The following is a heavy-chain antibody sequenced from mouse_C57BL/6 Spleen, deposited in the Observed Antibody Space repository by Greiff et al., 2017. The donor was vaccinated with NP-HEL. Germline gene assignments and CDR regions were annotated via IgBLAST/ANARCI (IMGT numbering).Heavy chain of an antibody. J-gene: IGHJ2*01. Sequence: DVQLVESGGDLVKPGGSLKLSCAASGFTFSSYGMSWVRQTPDKRLEWVATISSGGSYTYYPDSVKGRFTISRDNAKNTLYLQMSSLKSEDTAMYYCASLNWDFDYWGQGTTLTVSS. CDR1: GFTFSSYG. D-gene: IGHD4-1*01. V-gene: IGHV5-6*01. CDR3: ASLNWDFDY. CDR2: ISSGGSYT.